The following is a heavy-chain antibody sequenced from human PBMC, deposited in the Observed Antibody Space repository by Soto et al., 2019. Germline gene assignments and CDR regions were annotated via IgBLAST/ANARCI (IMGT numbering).Heavy chain of an antibody. CDR1: GGTFSSYA. CDR3: ARGVSVSYYYDSSGYSNYYYYGMDV. CDR2: IIPIFGTA. J-gene: IGHJ6*02. Sequence: SVKVSCKASGGTFSSYAISWVRQAPGQGLEWMGGIIPIFGTANYAQKFQGRVTITADESTSTAYMELSSLRSEDTAVYYCARGVSVSYYYDSSGYSNYYYYGMDVWG. V-gene: IGHV1-69*13. D-gene: IGHD3-22*01.